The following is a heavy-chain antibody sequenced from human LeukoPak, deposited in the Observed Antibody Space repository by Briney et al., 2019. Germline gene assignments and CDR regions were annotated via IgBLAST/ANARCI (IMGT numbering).Heavy chain of an antibody. CDR1: GFTFSSYW. D-gene: IGHD3-16*01. CDR2: IHLDGRTT. V-gene: IGHV3-74*01. J-gene: IGHJ4*02. Sequence: GGSLRLSCAASGFTFSSYWMHWVRQRPGKGLVWVSRIHLDGRTTNYADSVKGRFTISRDNAKNTLSLEMNSLRPEDTAVYYCAQGGSPSDYWGQGTLVSVSS. CDR3: AQGGSPSDY.